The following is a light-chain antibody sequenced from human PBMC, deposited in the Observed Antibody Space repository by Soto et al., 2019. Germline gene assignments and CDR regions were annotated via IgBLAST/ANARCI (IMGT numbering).Light chain of an antibody. V-gene: IGKV3-15*01. Sequence: EIVLTQSPGTLSLSPGKRATLSCRASQSISSSYLAWYQQRPGQAPRLLIYGASTRATGIPARFSGSGSGTGFTLTISSLQSADSAVYYCQQYSNWPPFTFGQGTRLEIK. CDR3: QQYSNWPPFT. J-gene: IGKJ5*01. CDR1: QSISSSY. CDR2: GAS.